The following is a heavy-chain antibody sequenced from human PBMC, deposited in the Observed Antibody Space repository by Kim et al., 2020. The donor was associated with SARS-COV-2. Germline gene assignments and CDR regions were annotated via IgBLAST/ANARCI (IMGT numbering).Heavy chain of an antibody. CDR1: GGSFSDYY. CDR2: INPSGRT. Sequence: SETLSLTCAVYGGSFSDYYWSWIRQAPGKGLEWIGEINPSGRTKYNPSLKSRVTISMDTPKNQFSLKLSSVTAADTAVYYCASPPSGTIEYFQHWGRGT. D-gene: IGHD1-26*01. CDR3: ASPPSGTIEYFQH. V-gene: IGHV4-34*01. J-gene: IGHJ1*01.